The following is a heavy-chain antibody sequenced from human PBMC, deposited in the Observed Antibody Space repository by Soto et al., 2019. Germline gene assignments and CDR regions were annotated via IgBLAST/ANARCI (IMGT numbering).Heavy chain of an antibody. V-gene: IGHV4-39*01. D-gene: IGHD3-16*01. CDR3: ELSSSVGVV. CDR1: GGSNSSSIYY. Sequence: SETLSLTCTVSGGSNSSSIYYWGWIREPPGKGLEWIGSIYYSGSTYYNPSLKSRVTISVDTSKNQFSLKLSSVTAADTAVYYCELSSSVGVVWGQGTTDTLS. J-gene: IGHJ6*02. CDR2: IYYSGST.